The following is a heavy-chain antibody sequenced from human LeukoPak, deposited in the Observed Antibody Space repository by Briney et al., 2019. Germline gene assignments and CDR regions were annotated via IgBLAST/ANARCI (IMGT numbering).Heavy chain of an antibody. J-gene: IGHJ4*02. D-gene: IGHD3-3*01. CDR1: GFTFSSYW. CDR3: ARDQYDTWSRRGNFDS. CDR2: INHNGNVN. V-gene: IGHV3-7*03. Sequence: PGGSLRLSCAASGFTFSSYWMNRARQAPGKGLEWVASINHNGNVNYYVDSVKGRFTISRDNTKNSLYLQMNSLRVEDTAVFYCARDQYDTWSRRGNFDSWGQGTLVIVSS.